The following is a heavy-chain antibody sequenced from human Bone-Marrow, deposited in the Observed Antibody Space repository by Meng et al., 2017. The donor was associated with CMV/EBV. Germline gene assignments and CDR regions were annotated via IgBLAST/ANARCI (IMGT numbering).Heavy chain of an antibody. V-gene: IGHV4-39*07. CDR2: IYYSGST. CDR3: ARDRLYCSSTSCPKINYYYGMDV. CDR1: GGSISSSSYY. J-gene: IGHJ6*02. Sequence: SETLSLTCTVSGGSISSSSYYWGWIRQPPGKGLEWIGSIYYSGSTYYNPSLKSRVTISVDTSKNQFSLKLSSVTAADTAVYYCARDRLYCSSTSCPKINYYYGMDVWGQGTTVTVSS. D-gene: IGHD2-2*01.